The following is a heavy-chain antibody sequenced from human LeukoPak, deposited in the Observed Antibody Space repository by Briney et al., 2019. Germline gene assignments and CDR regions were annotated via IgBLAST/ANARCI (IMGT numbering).Heavy chain of an antibody. D-gene: IGHD3-10*01. CDR3: ARGYYGLGFGYYMDV. J-gene: IGHJ6*03. CDR2: ISGSGGST. Sequence: GGSLRLSCAASGFTFSSYAMSWVRQAPGKGLEWVSAISGSGGSTYYADSVKGRFTISRDNSKNTLYLQMNSLRAEDTAVYYCARGYYGLGFGYYMDVWGKGTTVTISS. CDR1: GFTFSSYA. V-gene: IGHV3-23*01.